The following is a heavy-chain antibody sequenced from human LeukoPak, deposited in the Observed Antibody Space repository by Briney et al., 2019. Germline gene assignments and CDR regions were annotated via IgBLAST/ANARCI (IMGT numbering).Heavy chain of an antibody. D-gene: IGHD3-10*02. CDR1: GGSISSSSHY. V-gene: IGHV4-39*01. Sequence: SETLSLTCTVSGGSISSSSHYWGWIRQPPGKGLEWVGSIYYSGTTAYNPSLKSRVTISVDTSKNQFSLKLSSVTAADTAVYYCVRWQSGSMFHPPWGQGTLVTVSS. CDR2: IYYSGTT. CDR3: VRWQSGSMFHPP. J-gene: IGHJ5*02.